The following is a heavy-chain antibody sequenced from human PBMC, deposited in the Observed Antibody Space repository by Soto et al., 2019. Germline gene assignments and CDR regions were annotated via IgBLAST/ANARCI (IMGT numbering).Heavy chain of an antibody. Sequence: QVQLVESGGGVVQPGRSLRLSCAASGFTFSSYGMHWVRQAPGKGLEWVAVIWYDGSNKYYADSVKGRFTISRDNSKNTLYLQMNSLRAEDTAVYYCVRDSIAAPPYYYYGMDVWGQGTTVTVSS. CDR1: GFTFSSYG. D-gene: IGHD6-6*01. J-gene: IGHJ6*02. CDR3: VRDSIAAPPYYYYGMDV. CDR2: IWYDGSNK. V-gene: IGHV3-33*01.